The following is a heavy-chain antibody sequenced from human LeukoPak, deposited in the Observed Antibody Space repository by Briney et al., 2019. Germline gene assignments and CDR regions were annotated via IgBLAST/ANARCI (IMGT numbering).Heavy chain of an antibody. D-gene: IGHD3-10*01. CDR1: GGSFSDYY. CDR3: ARGLWAYGSGSSPT. V-gene: IGHV4-34*01. CDR2: INHSGTP. J-gene: IGHJ4*02. Sequence: SETLSPTCAVYGGSFSDYYWGWIRQPPGKWLEWLGEINHSGTPNYNPSLKSRVTMSVDTPKNQFSLKPTSVTAADTAVYSWARGLWAYGSGSSPTWGQGTLVTVSS.